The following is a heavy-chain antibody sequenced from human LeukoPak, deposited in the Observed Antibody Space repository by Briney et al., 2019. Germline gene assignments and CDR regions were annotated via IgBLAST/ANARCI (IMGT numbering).Heavy chain of an antibody. Sequence: ASVKVSCKASGYTFISYDINWVRQATGQGLEWMGWMNPNSGGTNYAQKFQGRVTMTRDTSISTAYMELSRLRSDDTAVYYCARDQSGFSPSSTKDWGQGTLVTVSS. D-gene: IGHD2-8*01. J-gene: IGHJ4*02. V-gene: IGHV1-2*02. CDR2: MNPNSGGT. CDR3: ARDQSGFSPSSTKD. CDR1: GYTFISYD.